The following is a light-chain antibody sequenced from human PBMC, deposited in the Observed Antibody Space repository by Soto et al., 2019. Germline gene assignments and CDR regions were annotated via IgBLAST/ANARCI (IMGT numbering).Light chain of an antibody. J-gene: IGKJ4*01. CDR2: GAS. CDR1: QSVGRNY. CDR3: HKYDESPLT. Sequence: ESVLTQSPGTLSLSPGERATLSCRASQSVGRNYLAWYQQKLGQAPRLRIYGASSRATGIPDRCSGSGSGIDFSHTTNRLEPEYVAFFYCHKYDESPLTCGGGAKREI. V-gene: IGKV3-20*01.